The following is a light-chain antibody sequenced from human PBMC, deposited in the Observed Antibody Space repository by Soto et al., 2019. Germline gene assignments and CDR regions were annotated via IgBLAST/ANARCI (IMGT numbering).Light chain of an antibody. CDR1: SSNIGSNF. V-gene: IGLV1-44*01. CDR3: ATWDDSLNGLV. CDR2: NNN. Sequence: QSVLTQPPSASGTPGQRVTIPCSGSSSNIGSNFVNWYQQLPGTAPKLLMYNNNQRPSGVPDRFSGSKSGTSASLAISGLQSEDEADYHCATWDDSLNGLVFGGGTKLTVL. J-gene: IGLJ3*02.